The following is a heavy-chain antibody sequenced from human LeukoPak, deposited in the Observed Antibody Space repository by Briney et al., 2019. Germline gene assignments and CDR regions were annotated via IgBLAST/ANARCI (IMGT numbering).Heavy chain of an antibody. CDR2: TIMTGSTI. Sequence: PGGSLRLSCAASGFTFSDHYMTWIRQAPGKGLEWVSYTIMTGSTIYYADSVKGRFTISRDNANNSLDLQMNSLRAEDTAVYYCARMRRDLAKGDYFYYYYMDVWGKGTTVIVSS. CDR3: ARMRRDLAKGDYFYYYYMDV. CDR1: GFTFSDHY. J-gene: IGHJ6*03. V-gene: IGHV3-11*04. D-gene: IGHD3-16*01.